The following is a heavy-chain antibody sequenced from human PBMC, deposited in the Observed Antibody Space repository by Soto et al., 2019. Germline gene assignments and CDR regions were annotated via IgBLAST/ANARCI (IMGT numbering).Heavy chain of an antibody. CDR2: ISSSSSYI. CDR1: GFTFSSYS. CDR3: ARVGAGGYDSYYYYGMDV. J-gene: IGHJ6*02. D-gene: IGHD5-12*01. V-gene: IGHV3-21*01. Sequence: GGSLRLSCAASGFTFSSYSMNWVRQAPGKGLEWVSSISSSSSYIYYADSVKARFTISRDNAKNSLYLQMNSLRAEDTAVYYCARVGAGGYDSYYYYGMDVWGQGTTVTVSS.